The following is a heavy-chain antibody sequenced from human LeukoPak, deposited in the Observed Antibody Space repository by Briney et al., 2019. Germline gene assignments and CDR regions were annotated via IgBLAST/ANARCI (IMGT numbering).Heavy chain of an antibody. Sequence: ASVKVSCKASGYTFTSYDINWVRQATGQGLEWMGWMNPNRGNTGYAQKFQGRVTMTRNTSISTAYMELSSLRYEDTAVYYCATKSREWLRFGKHYYYMDVWGKGTTVTVSS. CDR3: ATKSREWLRFGKHYYYMDV. CDR1: GYTFTSYD. J-gene: IGHJ6*03. V-gene: IGHV1-8*01. CDR2: MNPNRGNT. D-gene: IGHD5-12*01.